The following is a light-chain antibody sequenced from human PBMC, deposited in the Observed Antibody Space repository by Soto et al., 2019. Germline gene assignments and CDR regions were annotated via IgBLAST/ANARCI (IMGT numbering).Light chain of an antibody. CDR1: QSVGSF. CDR2: GAS. CDR3: QQYGQ. Sequence: EIVLTQSPATLSLSPGERATLSCRASQSVGSFLAWYQQKPGQAPRLVIFGASSRATGIPDRFSGSGSGKEFTITISRPEPEDFAVYYFQQYGQFGQGPEVDI. J-gene: IGKJ1*01. V-gene: IGKV3-20*01.